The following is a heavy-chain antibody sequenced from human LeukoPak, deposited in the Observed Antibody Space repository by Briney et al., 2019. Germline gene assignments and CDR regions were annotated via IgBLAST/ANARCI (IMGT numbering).Heavy chain of an antibody. CDR3: ASSIAVAGRDY. Sequence: GGSLRLSCAAPGFTFSSYAMSWVRQAPGKGLEWVSAISGSGGSTYYADSVKGRFTISRDNSKNTLYLQMNSLRAEDTAVYYCASSIAVAGRDYWGQGTLVTVSS. CDR1: GFTFSSYA. CDR2: ISGSGGST. J-gene: IGHJ4*02. V-gene: IGHV3-23*01. D-gene: IGHD6-19*01.